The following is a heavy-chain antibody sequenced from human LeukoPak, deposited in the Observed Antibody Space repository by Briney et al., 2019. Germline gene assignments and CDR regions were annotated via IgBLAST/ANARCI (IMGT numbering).Heavy chain of an antibody. CDR2: IYHDGYI. V-gene: IGHV4-34*01. CDR3: AKSNGYGLVDI. J-gene: IGHJ3*02. CDR1: TGSFIDHY. Sequence: SETLSLTCAVYTGSFIDHYWSCVRQRPGKGLEWIGEIYHDGYIGYNPSLQSRVTLLIDTTKNQFSLKVKSVTAADTGVYYCAKSNGYGLVDIWGQGTMVTVSS. D-gene: IGHD3-10*01.